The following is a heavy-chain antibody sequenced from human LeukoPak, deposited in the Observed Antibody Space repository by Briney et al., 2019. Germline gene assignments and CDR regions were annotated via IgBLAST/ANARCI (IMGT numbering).Heavy chain of an antibody. D-gene: IGHD3-10*01. CDR3: ASLRFGDSYFDL. J-gene: IGHJ4*02. V-gene: IGHV4-38-2*02. Sequence: SETLSLTCKVSNYSARSDVHWSWIRQPPGRGLEWIASVYQSGHAYYSPSLKSRVLISFDTSKKELSLKINSVTATDTALYYCASLRFGDSYFDLWGQGTQVTVSS. CDR1: NYSARSDVH. CDR2: VYQSGHA.